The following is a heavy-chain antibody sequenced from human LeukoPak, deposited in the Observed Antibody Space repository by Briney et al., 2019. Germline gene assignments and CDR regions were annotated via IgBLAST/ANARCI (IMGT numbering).Heavy chain of an antibody. CDR2: IIPIFGTA. V-gene: IGHV1-69*06. CDR3: AMTTVTGAFDY. CDR1: GGTFSSYA. D-gene: IGHD4-17*01. Sequence: GSSVKVSCKASGGTFSSYAISWVRQAPGQGLGWMGGIIPIFGTANYAQKFQGRVTITADKSTSTAYMELSSLRSEDTAVYYCAMTTVTGAFDYWGQGTLVTVSS. J-gene: IGHJ4*02.